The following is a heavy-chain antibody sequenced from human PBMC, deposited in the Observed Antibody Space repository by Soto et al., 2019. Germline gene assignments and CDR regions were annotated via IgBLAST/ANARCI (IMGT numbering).Heavy chain of an antibody. CDR3: ASLIGVDVLRDY. J-gene: IGHJ4*02. CDR1: GYSFTDYF. CDR2: INPDGGTT. Sequence: QVQLVQSGAEVRKPGASVKVSCKASGYSFTDYFVHWVRQAPGQGPEWMGIINPDGGTTGYAQKFQGRVTLTSDASTNTIYMELRGLTSDDTAVYYCASLIGVDVLRDYWGQGTRVTVSS. V-gene: IGHV1-46*01. D-gene: IGHD2-21*01.